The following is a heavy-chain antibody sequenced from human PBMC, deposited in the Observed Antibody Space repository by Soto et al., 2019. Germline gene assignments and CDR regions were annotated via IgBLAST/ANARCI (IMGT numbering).Heavy chain of an antibody. Sequence: QVQLVESGGGVVQPGRSLRLSCAASGFTFSSYAMHWVRQAPGKGLEWVAVISYDGSNKYYADSVKGRFTISRDNSKNPLYVQMNSLRAEDTAVYYCARVGRDWDSYYYYYGMDVWGQGTTVTVSS. CDR1: GFTFSSYA. V-gene: IGHV3-30-3*01. CDR2: ISYDGSNK. J-gene: IGHJ6*02. CDR3: ARVGRDWDSYYYYYGMDV. D-gene: IGHD1-7*01.